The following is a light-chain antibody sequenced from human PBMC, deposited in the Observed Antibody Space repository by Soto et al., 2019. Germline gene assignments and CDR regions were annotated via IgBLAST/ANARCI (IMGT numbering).Light chain of an antibody. CDR3: QKYNSAHALT. Sequence: DIQMTQSPSSLSASVRKKITITCRASLGIGNYLAWYQQKPGKVPKLLVYAVSTLQSGVPSRFSGSGSGTEFTLTISSLQPEDVATYYCQKYNSAHALTFGGGTKVDIK. CDR1: LGIGNY. V-gene: IGKV1-27*01. CDR2: AVS. J-gene: IGKJ4*01.